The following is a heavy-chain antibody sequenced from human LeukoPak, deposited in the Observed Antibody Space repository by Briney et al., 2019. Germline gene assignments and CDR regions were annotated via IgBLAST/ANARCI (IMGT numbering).Heavy chain of an antibody. J-gene: IGHJ6*03. CDR2: ISGSGSGGST. D-gene: IGHD6-13*01. CDR3: ARDGFGGYSSSWYGYYYYYYMDV. Sequence: GGSLRLSCAASGFTFSSSAMSWVRQAPGKGLEWVSNISGSGSGGSTYYADSVKGRFTISRDNSKNTLYLQMNSLRAEDTAVYYCARDGFGGYSSSWYGYYYYYYMDVWGKGTTVTVSS. V-gene: IGHV3-23*01. CDR1: GFTFSSSA.